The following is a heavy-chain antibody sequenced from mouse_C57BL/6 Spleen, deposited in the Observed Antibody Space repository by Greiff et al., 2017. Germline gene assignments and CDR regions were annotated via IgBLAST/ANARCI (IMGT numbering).Heavy chain of an antibody. V-gene: IGHV1-69*01. J-gene: IGHJ3*01. CDR1: GYTFTSYW. CDR3: ARRSLSGYYSAWFAY. D-gene: IGHD2-3*01. Sequence: QVQLQQPGAELVMPGASVKLSCKASGYTFTSYWMHWVKQRPGQGLEWIGEIDPSDSYTNYNQKFKGKSTLTVDKSSSTAYMQLSSLTSEDSAVYYCARRSLSGYYSAWFAYWGQGTLVTVSA. CDR2: IDPSDSYT.